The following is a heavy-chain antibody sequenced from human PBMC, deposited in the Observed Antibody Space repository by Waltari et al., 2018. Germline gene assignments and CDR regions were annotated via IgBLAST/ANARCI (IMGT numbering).Heavy chain of an antibody. CDR3: ARQRRGWWAVDY. CDR1: GGSISSRSYY. V-gene: IGHV4-39*01. CDR2: IDYSGST. D-gene: IGHD6-19*01. J-gene: IGHJ4*02. Sequence: QLQLQESGPGLVKPSETLSLTCTVSGGSISSRSYYCGWIRQPPGQGLEWIGSIDYSGSTYYNPSLKSRVTISVDTAKNQFSLKLSSGTDADTAVYYCARQRRGWWAVDYWGQGTLVTVSS.